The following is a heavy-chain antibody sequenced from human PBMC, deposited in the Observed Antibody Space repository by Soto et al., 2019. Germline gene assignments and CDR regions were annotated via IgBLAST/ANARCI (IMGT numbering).Heavy chain of an antibody. V-gene: IGHV1-18*01. CDR2: ISAYNGNT. Sequence: GPSVKVSCKASGYTFTSYGISWVRQAPGQGLEWMGWISAYNGNTNYAQKLQGRVTMTTDTSTSTAYMELRSLRSDDTAVYYCARDLSSYSSSWYPFDYWGQGTLVTVSS. CDR3: ARDLSSYSSSWYPFDY. D-gene: IGHD6-13*01. J-gene: IGHJ4*02. CDR1: GYTFTSYG.